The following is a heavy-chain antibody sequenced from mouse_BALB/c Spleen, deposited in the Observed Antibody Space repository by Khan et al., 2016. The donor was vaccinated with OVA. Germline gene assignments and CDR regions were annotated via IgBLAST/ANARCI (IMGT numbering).Heavy chain of an antibody. D-gene: IGHD3-1*01. Sequence: VQLKESGPGLVKPSQSLSLTCSVTGYSITSGYFWNWIRQFPGNKLEWMGYIRYDGNSNYNPYLKTRISITRDTSKNQFFLKLNSVTPEDTATYYCARGGSSGPAWFAYWGQGTLVTVSA. J-gene: IGHJ3*01. CDR3: ARGGSSGPAWFAY. V-gene: IGHV3-6*02. CDR2: IRYDGNS. CDR1: GYSITSGYF.